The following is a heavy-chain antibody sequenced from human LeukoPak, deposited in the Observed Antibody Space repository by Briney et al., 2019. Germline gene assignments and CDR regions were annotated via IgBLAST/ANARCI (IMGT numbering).Heavy chain of an antibody. D-gene: IGHD1-26*01. CDR2: IYYSGST. Sequence: SETLSLTCSVSGGAVSSGGFYRTWIRHPPRRGLEWIGYIYYSGSTEYNPSLKSRVTISVDTSKNHFSLTLNSVTAADTAVYYCARGIVGVTYFDEWGQGMLVTVSS. CDR3: ARGIVGVTYFDE. J-gene: IGHJ4*02. V-gene: IGHV4-61*03. CDR1: GGAVSSGGFY.